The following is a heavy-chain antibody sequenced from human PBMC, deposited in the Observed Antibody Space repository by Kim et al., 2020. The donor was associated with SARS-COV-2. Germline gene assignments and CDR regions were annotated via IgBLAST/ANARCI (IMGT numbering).Heavy chain of an antibody. D-gene: IGHD6-13*01. J-gene: IGHJ4*02. CDR2: ISYDGSNK. V-gene: IGHV3-30*18. Sequence: GGSLRLSCAASGFTFSDYGIHWVRQAPGKGLEWVAVISYDGSNKYFADSVKGRFTISRDNSKNTVYLQMNSLRAEDTAVYYCAKGWRGIAKDYWGQGTLVTVSS. CDR1: GFTFSDYG. CDR3: AKGWRGIAKDY.